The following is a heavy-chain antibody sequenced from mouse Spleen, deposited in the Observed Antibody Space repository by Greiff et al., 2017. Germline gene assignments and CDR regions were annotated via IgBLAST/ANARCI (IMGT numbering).Heavy chain of an antibody. CDR1: GFTFSSYT. CDR2: ISNGGGST. D-gene: IGHD3-3*01. V-gene: IGHV5-12-2*01. Sequence: EVQLQQSGGGLVQPGGSLKLSCAASGFTFSSYTMSWVRQTPEKRLEWVAYISNGGGSTYYPDTVKGRFTISRDNAKNTLYLQMSSLKSEDTAMYYCARRGLGGDWFAYWGQGTLVTVSA. J-gene: IGHJ3*01. CDR3: ARRGLGGDWFAY.